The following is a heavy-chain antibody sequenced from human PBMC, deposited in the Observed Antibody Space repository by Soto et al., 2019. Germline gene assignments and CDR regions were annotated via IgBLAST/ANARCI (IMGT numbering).Heavy chain of an antibody. CDR1: GGSISSGDYY. Sequence: PSETLSLTCTVSGGSISSGDYYWSWIRQPPGKGLEWIGYIYYSGSTYYNPSLKSRVTISVDTSKNQFSLKLSSVTAADTAVYYCAGIQAKRLSVLDPWGQGTLVTVSS. CDR3: AGIQAKRLSVLDP. D-gene: IGHD5-18*01. J-gene: IGHJ5*02. CDR2: IYYSGST. V-gene: IGHV4-30-4*01.